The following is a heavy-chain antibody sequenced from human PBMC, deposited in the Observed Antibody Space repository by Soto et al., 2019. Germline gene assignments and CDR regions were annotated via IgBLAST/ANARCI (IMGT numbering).Heavy chain of an antibody. J-gene: IGHJ6*02. D-gene: IGHD6-19*01. Sequence: SETLSLTCTVSGASISSNSYYWAWIRRPPGKGLEWIGYIYYSGSTYYNPSLKSRVTISVDTSKNQFSLKLSSVTAADTAVYYCARESGIAVAGTGYYYYGMDVWGQGTTVTVSS. CDR3: ARESGIAVAGTGYYYYGMDV. CDR1: GASISSNSYY. CDR2: IYYSGST. V-gene: IGHV4-31*03.